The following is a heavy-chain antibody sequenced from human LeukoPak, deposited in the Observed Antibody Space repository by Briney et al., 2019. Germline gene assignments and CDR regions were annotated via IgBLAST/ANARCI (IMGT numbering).Heavy chain of an antibody. CDR1: GVRLNNYA. CDR3: VTDGGVTTMTTTVFDH. Sequence: GASVKVSCKASGVRLNNYAFSWVRQTPGQGLEWMGGFIPLFGTADYAGKFEARVTITADKSTSTFYMELSSLRSEDTGLYFCVTDGGVTTMTTTVFDHWGQGTLVTVSS. CDR2: FIPLFGTA. V-gene: IGHV1-69*06. D-gene: IGHD4-11*01. J-gene: IGHJ4*02.